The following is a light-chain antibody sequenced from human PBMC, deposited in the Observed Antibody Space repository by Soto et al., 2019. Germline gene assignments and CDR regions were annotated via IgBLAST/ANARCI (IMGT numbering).Light chain of an antibody. CDR2: DAS. J-gene: IGKJ4*01. CDR3: QQYNSMLS. Sequence: DIQMTQSPSSLSASVGDRVTIACRSSHDVSRNLNWFQQKPGEAPKLLIYDASNLERGVPPRFSGSGSGTDFTLTISSLPSEDVATYYCQQYNSMLSFGGGTEVEIK. V-gene: IGKV1-33*01. CDR1: HDVSRN.